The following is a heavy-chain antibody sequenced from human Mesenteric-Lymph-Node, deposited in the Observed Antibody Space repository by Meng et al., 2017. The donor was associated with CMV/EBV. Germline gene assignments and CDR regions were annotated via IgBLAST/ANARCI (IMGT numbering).Heavy chain of an antibody. CDR2: INHSGST. Sequence: GSLRLSCAASGFTFSSYAMSWVRQAPGKGLEWIGEINHSGSTNYNPSLKSRVTISVDTSKNQFSLKLSSVTAADTAVYYCARGPPRYCSSTSCYKGGIWFDPWGQGTLVTVSS. J-gene: IGHJ5*02. V-gene: IGHV4-34*01. CDR1: GFTFSSYA. CDR3: ARGPPRYCSSTSCYKGGIWFDP. D-gene: IGHD2-2*02.